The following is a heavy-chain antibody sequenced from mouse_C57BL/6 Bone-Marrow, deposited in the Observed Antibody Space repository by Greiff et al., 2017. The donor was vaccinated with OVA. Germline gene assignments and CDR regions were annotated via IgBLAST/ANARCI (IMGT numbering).Heavy chain of an antibody. CDR2: ISDGGSYT. V-gene: IGHV5-4*01. J-gene: IGHJ4*01. CDR1: GFTFSSYA. D-gene: IGHD2-5*01. Sequence: RVESGGGLVKPGGSLKLSCAASGFTFSSYAMSWVRQTPEKRLEWVATISDGGSYTYYPDNVKGRFTISRDNAKNNLYLQMSHLKSEDTAMYYCAPSNYYYAMDYWGQGTSVTVSS. CDR3: APSNYYYAMDY.